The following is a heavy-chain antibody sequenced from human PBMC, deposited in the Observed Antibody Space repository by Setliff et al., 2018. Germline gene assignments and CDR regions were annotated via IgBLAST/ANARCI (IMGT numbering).Heavy chain of an antibody. Sequence: PGESLKISCKAAGYSFTKYWVGWVRQMPGKGLEWMGIIDPADSDTTYSPSSQGQVTISADKSIGTAYLQWSSLKASDTAIYYCARRGWGSSSGDCYSPKGCYYYYMDVWGKGTTVTVS. CDR3: ARRGWGSSSGDCYSPKGCYYYYMDV. J-gene: IGHJ6*03. CDR2: IDPADSDT. V-gene: IGHV5-51*01. CDR1: GYSFTKYW. D-gene: IGHD2-21*02.